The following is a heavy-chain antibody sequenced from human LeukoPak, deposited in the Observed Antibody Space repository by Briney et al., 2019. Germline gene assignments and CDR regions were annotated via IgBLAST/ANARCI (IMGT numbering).Heavy chain of an antibody. V-gene: IGHV3-23*01. CDR2: ISGSGGST. Sequence: GGSLRLSCAASGFTFSSYAMSWVRQAPGKGLEWVSAISGSGGSTYYADSVKGRFTISRDNSKNTLYLQMNSLRAEDTAVYYCAKAGYSYGYRPDYYYYGMDVWGQGTTVTVSS. CDR1: GFTFSSYA. D-gene: IGHD5-18*01. J-gene: IGHJ6*02. CDR3: AKAGYSYGYRPDYYYYGMDV.